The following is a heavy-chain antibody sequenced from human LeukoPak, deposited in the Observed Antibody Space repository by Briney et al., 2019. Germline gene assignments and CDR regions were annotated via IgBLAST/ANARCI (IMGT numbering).Heavy chain of an antibody. V-gene: IGHV3-48*02. Sequence: PGGSLRLSCGASGFRLGSYSMDWVRQAPGKGLEWVSHINSGSYTIYYADSVKGRFTISRDNAGNSLYLQMNSLRDEDTAVYYCARVLLERPGIDSFEMWGQGTMVTVSS. D-gene: IGHD1-1*01. CDR2: INSGSYTI. CDR1: GFRLGSYS. CDR3: ARVLLERPGIDSFEM. J-gene: IGHJ3*02.